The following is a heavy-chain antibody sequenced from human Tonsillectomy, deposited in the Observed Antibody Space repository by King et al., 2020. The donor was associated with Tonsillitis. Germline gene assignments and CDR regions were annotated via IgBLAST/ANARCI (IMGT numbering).Heavy chain of an antibody. D-gene: IGHD1-26*01. CDR2: VYYSGRT. Sequence: QLQESGPGLVKPSETLSLTCTVSGGSISSSYWSWIRQPPGKGLEWIGYVYYSGRTKYNPSLESRVTISVDTSKNQFSLRLSSVTAADMAVYYCARFESGRFPSSYFDSWGRGTLVTVSS. CDR1: GGSISSSY. V-gene: IGHV4-59*01. J-gene: IGHJ4*02. CDR3: ARFESGRFPSSYFDS.